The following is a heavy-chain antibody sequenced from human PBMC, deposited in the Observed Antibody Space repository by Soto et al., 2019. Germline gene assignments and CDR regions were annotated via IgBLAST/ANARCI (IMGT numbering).Heavy chain of an antibody. Sequence: QVQLVQSGAEVKKPGASVKVSCKASGYTFSSYAISWVRQAPGQGLEWMGWISAYNGNTKYAQKLQGRVTMTPDTSTSTAYRELRSLRSDDTAMYYCARDLPPPGYWGQGTLVTVSS. J-gene: IGHJ4*02. V-gene: IGHV1-18*01. CDR3: ARDLPPPGY. CDR2: ISAYNGNT. CDR1: GYTFSSYA.